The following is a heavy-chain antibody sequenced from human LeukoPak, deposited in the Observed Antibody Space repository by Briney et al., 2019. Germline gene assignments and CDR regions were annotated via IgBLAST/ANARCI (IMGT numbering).Heavy chain of an antibody. D-gene: IGHD6-13*01. J-gene: IGHJ4*02. CDR2: ISGSGDST. V-gene: IGHV3-23*01. Sequence: ETLSLTCTVSGGFISSGNYFWSWVRQAPGKGLEWVSAISGSGDSTYYGDSVKGRFTISRDNSKNTLYLQMNSLRAEDTAVYYCAKTRPLDSSSWSHGDYWGQGTLVTVSS. CDR3: AKTRPLDSSSWSHGDY. CDR1: GGFISSGNY.